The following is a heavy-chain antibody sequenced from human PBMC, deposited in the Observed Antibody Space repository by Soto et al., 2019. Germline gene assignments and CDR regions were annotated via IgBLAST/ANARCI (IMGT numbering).Heavy chain of an antibody. V-gene: IGHV4-38-2*01. CDR1: GYSISSGYY. J-gene: IGHJ4*03. D-gene: IGHD3-3*01. Sequence: SETLSLTCAVSGYSISSGYYWGWIRQPPGKGLEWIGSIYHSGSTYYNPSLKSRVTISVDTSKNQFSLKLSSVTAADTAVYYCARVYDFWSELFDYWGQGTTVTVSS. CDR3: ARVYDFWSELFDY. CDR2: IYHSGST.